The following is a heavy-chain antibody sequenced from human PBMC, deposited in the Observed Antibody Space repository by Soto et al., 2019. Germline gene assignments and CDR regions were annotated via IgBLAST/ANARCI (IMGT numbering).Heavy chain of an antibody. CDR3: VVHCSGGSCYWGGFDP. CDR2: ISGSGGST. Sequence: EVQLLESGGGLVQPGGSLRLSCAASGFTFSSYAMSWVRQAPGKGLEWVSAISGSGGSTYYADSVKGRFTISRDNSQNPPYLQMKSLRAGDPAVNYWVVHCSGGSCYWGGFDPWGQGTLVTVSS. J-gene: IGHJ5*02. V-gene: IGHV3-23*01. D-gene: IGHD2-15*01. CDR1: GFTFSSYA.